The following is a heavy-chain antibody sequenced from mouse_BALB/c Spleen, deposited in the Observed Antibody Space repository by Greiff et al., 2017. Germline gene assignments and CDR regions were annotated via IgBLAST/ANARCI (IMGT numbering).Heavy chain of an antibody. Sequence: EVQVVESGGGLVKPGGSLKLSCAASGFTFSDYYMYWVRQTPEKRLEWVATISDGGSYTYYPDSVKGRFTISRDNPKNTLFLQMTSLRSEDTAMYYCARGGYRYDEGAYWGQGTLVTVSA. CDR3: ARGGYRYDEGAY. D-gene: IGHD2-14*01. CDR1: GFTFSDYY. CDR2: ISDGGSYT. V-gene: IGHV5-4*02. J-gene: IGHJ3*01.